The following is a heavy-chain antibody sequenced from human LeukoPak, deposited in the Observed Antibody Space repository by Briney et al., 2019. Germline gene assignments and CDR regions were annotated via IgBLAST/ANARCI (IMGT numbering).Heavy chain of an antibody. CDR2: ISYDGSNK. Sequence: GGSLRLSCAASGFTFSSYAMHWVRQAPGKGLEWVAVISYDGSNKYYADSVKGRFTISRDNSKNTPYLQMNSLRAEDTAVYYCAREFAYSGSYSNYWGQGTLVTVSS. CDR3: AREFAYSGSYSNY. J-gene: IGHJ4*02. CDR1: GFTFSSYA. D-gene: IGHD1-26*01. V-gene: IGHV3-30*04.